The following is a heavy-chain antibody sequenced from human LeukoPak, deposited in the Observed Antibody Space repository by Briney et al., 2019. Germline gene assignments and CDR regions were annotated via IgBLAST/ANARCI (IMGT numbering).Heavy chain of an antibody. CDR3: ARIHGSGSYYDYYYYYMDV. Sequence: GESLKISCKGSGYSFTSYWIGWVRQMPGKGLEWMGIIYPGDSDTRYSPSFQGQVTISADKSISTAYLRWSSLKASDTAMYYCARIHGSGSYYDYYYYYMDVWGKGTTVTVSS. V-gene: IGHV5-51*01. D-gene: IGHD3-10*01. CDR2: IYPGDSDT. CDR1: GYSFTSYW. J-gene: IGHJ6*03.